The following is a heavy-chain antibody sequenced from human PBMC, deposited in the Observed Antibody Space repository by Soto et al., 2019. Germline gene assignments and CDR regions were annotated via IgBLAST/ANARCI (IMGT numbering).Heavy chain of an antibody. CDR1: GGSISNAAYS. CDR2: IYPSGMR. V-gene: IGHV4-30-2*01. Sequence: QLQLQESGSGLVKPSHTLSLTCTVSGGSISNAAYSWSWIRQPPGKGLEWIGYIYPSGMRFYNPSLRSRVTISIDRSNDQFSLNLKSVTAADTAVYYCARERGGYGLFDSWGQGTLVTVSS. J-gene: IGHJ4*02. D-gene: IGHD5-18*01. CDR3: ARERGGYGLFDS.